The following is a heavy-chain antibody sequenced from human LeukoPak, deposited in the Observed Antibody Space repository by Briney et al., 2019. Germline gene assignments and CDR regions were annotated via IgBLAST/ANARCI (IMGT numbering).Heavy chain of an antibody. CDR2: IYGTGST. J-gene: IGHJ4*02. Sequence: PSETLTLTSDASGFTFGNYYYSGWIRQPPGKGLEWIGRIYGTGSTSYNPSLMNRVTMSVDTSKNHSSLNLTSVTAADTAVYYCARFASRGIAPTMFVNWGQGILVTISP. D-gene: IGHD3-10*01. CDR1: GFTFGNYYY. V-gene: IGHV4-38-2*01. CDR3: ARFASRGIAPTMFVN.